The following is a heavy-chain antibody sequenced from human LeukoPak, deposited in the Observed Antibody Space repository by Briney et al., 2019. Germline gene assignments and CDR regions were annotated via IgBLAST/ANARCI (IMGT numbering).Heavy chain of an antibody. CDR3: AKGRDYGPADY. D-gene: IGHD4/OR15-4a*01. Sequence: GGSLRLSCAASGFIFNKHAMSWVRQAPRKGLEWVSGLSGSGGSTDYADSVKGRFTVSRDNSKNTLFLQMNSLRAEDTAIYYCAKGRDYGPADYWGQGTLVTVSS. CDR1: GFIFNKHA. V-gene: IGHV3-23*01. CDR2: LSGSGGST. J-gene: IGHJ4*02.